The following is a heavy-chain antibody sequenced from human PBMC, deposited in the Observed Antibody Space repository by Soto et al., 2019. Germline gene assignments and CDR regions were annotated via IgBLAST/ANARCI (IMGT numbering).Heavy chain of an antibody. CDR3: ARGGYDPTRGPPPQKHNCFDP. D-gene: IGHD5-12*01. CDR1: GFTFSSYA. V-gene: IGHV3-64D*08. CDR2: ISSNGGST. J-gene: IGHJ5*02. Sequence: PGGSLRLSCSASGFTFSSYAMHWVRQAPGKGLEYVSAISSNGGSTYYADSVKGRFTISRDNSKNTLYLQMSSLRAEDTAVYYCARGGYDPTRGPPPQKHNCFDPGGKGPRFTFP.